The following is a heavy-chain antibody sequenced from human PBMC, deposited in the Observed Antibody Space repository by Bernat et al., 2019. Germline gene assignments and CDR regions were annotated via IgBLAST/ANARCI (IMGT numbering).Heavy chain of an antibody. D-gene: IGHD3-22*01. J-gene: IGHJ6*02. CDR3: ARDNELLYYYDSSGYYGYYYYGMDV. CDR1: GFTFSSYS. V-gene: IGHV3-21*01. Sequence: EVQLVESGGGLVKPGGSLRLSCAASGFTFSSYSMNWVRQAPGKGLEWVSSISSSSSYIYYADSVKGRFTISRDNAKNSLYLQMNSLRAEDTAVYYCARDNELLYYYDSSGYYGYYYYGMDVWGQGTTVTVSS. CDR2: ISSSSSYI.